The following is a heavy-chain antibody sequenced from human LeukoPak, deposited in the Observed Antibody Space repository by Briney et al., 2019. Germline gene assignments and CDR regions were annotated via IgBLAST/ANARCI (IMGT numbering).Heavy chain of an antibody. V-gene: IGHV5-51*01. J-gene: IGHJ4*02. CDR1: GYRLTNNW. Sequence: GESLKISCRVSGYRLTNNWIGWVRQVPGKGLEWMGIIYPGYSDTRYSPSFQGQVTFSVDTSTSTVYLQWSSLKASDTAIYYCARFALSSSLDYWGQGTLVTVSP. D-gene: IGHD6-13*01. CDR3: ARFALSSSLDY. CDR2: IYPGYSDT.